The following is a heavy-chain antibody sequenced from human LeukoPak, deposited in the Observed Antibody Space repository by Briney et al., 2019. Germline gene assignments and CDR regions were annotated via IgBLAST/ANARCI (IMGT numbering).Heavy chain of an antibody. Sequence: ASVKVSCKASGYTFTGYYMHWVRQPPGQGLEGMGWINHNSGGTNYTQNFQGRVTMTRDTSISTAYMELSRLRSDDTAVYYCARDESRGYYDSSGYDAFDIWGQGTMVTVSS. CDR3: ARDESRGYYDSSGYDAFDI. J-gene: IGHJ3*02. V-gene: IGHV1-2*02. D-gene: IGHD3-22*01. CDR2: INHNSGGT. CDR1: GYTFTGYY.